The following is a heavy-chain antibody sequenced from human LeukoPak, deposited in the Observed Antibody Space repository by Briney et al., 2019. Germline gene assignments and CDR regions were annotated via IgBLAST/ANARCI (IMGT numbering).Heavy chain of an antibody. Sequence: SVKVSCKASGGTFISYAISWVRQAPGQGLEWMGGIIPIFGTANYAQKFQGRVTMTEDTSTDTAYMELSSLRSEDTAVYYCATDLIRSYYFDYWGQGTLVTVSS. CDR2: IIPIFGTA. J-gene: IGHJ4*02. CDR3: ATDLIRSYYFDY. V-gene: IGHV1-69*06. D-gene: IGHD3-10*01. CDR1: GGTFISYA.